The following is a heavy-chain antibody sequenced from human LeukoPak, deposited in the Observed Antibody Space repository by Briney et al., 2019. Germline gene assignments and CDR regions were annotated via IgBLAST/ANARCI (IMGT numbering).Heavy chain of an antibody. Sequence: SETLSLTCTVSGYSISSGYYWGWIRQPPGKGLEWIGSIFHSGSTYYNPSLKSRVTISVDTSKNQFSLKLSSVTAADTAVYYCARAAHYYDSSGYYHFDYWGQGTLVTVSS. D-gene: IGHD3-22*01. CDR1: GYSISSGYY. CDR3: ARAAHYYDSSGYYHFDY. J-gene: IGHJ4*02. CDR2: IFHSGST. V-gene: IGHV4-38-2*02.